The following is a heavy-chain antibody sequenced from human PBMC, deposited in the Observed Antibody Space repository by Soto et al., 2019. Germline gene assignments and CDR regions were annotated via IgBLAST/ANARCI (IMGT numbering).Heavy chain of an antibody. CDR1: GYTFTSYY. CDR2: INPSGGST. V-gene: IGHV1-46*01. D-gene: IGHD1-26*01. CDR3: ARDCRIVGAKSNWFDP. Sequence: GASVKLSCKASGYTFTSYYMHWVRQAPGQGLEWMGIINPSGGSTSYAQKFQGRVTMTRDTSTSTVYMELSSLRSEDTAVYYCARDCRIVGAKSNWFDPWGQGTLVTVSS. J-gene: IGHJ5*02.